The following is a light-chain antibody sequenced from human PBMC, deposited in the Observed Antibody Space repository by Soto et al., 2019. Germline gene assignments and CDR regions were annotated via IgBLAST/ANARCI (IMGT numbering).Light chain of an antibody. CDR2: AAS. CDR1: ETISRS. V-gene: IGKV1-39*01. J-gene: IGKJ5*01. CDR3: QQTHSVPLT. Sequence: DIEMTQSPSSLSASVGDRVTITCRASETISRSLNWFQQKPGKAPKLLIYAASILQNEVQSRFSGSGSGTDFTLSITSLQFEDFATYYCQQTHSVPLTFGQGTRLEIK.